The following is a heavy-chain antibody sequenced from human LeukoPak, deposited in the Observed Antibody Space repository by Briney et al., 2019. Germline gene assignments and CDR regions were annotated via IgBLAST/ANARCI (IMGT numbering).Heavy chain of an antibody. CDR1: GGSFSGYY. D-gene: IGHD3-22*01. CDR2: INHSGST. J-gene: IGHJ4*02. V-gene: IGHV4-34*01. CDR3: CGSSGYYYRGMFDY. Sequence: SETLSLTCAVYGGSFSGYYWSWIRQPPGKGLEWIGEINHSGSTNYSPSLKSRVTISVDTSKNQFSRKLSSVTAADTAVYYCCGSSGYYYRGMFDYWGQGTLVTVSS.